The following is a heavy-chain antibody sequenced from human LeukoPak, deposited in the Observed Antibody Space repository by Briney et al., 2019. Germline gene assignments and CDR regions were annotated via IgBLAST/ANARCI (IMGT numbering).Heavy chain of an antibody. V-gene: IGHV3-21*01. CDR1: GFTFSSYS. J-gene: IGHJ4*02. D-gene: IGHD3-10*01. Sequence: GGSLRLSCAASGFTFSSYSMNWVRQAPGKGLEWVSTISSSSSYIYYADSVKGRFTISRDNAKNSLYLQMNSLRAEDTAVYYCARVTHHMVRGVIDYWGQGTLVTVSS. CDR2: ISSSSSYI. CDR3: ARVTHHMVRGVIDY.